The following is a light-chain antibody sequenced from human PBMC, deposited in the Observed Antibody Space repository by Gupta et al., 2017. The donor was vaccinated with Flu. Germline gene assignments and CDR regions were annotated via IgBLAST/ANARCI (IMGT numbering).Light chain of an antibody. CDR2: WAS. V-gene: IGKV4-1*01. Sequence: NCKSSPSVLYSSNNKNYLAWYQQKPGQPPKLLIYWASTRESGVPDRFSGSGSGTDFTLTISSLQAEDVAVYYCQQYYSTPRTFGGGTKVEIK. CDR1: PSVLYSSNNKNY. J-gene: IGKJ4*01. CDR3: QQYYSTPRT.